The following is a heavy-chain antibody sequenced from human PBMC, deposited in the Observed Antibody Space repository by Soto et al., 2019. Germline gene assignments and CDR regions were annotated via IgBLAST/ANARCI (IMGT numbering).Heavy chain of an antibody. D-gene: IGHD2-8*02. CDR3: ARDYWANEKRFYG. CDR1: GGSISSYY. V-gene: IGHV4-59*01. J-gene: IGHJ4*02. Sequence: SETMSLTCTVSGGSISSYYWSWIRQPPGKGLEWIGYIYYSGSTNYNPSLKSRVTISVDTTNNQFSLRLGPMTPADTAVYYCARDYWANEKRFYGWGQGTLVTV. CDR2: IYYSGST.